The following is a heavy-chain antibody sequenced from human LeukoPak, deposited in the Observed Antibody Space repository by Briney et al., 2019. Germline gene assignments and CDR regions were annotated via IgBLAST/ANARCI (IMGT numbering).Heavy chain of an antibody. CDR2: ISGSGGST. V-gene: IGHV3-23*01. J-gene: IGHJ4*02. D-gene: IGHD3-16*01. CDR1: GFTFSSYA. CDR3: AKDPAYDYVWRSQN. Sequence: PGGSLRLSCAASGFTFSSYAMSWVRQAPGKGLEWVSAISGSGGSTYYADSVKGRFTISRDNSKNTLYLQMNSLRAEDTAVYYCAKDPAYDYVWRSQNWGQGTLVTVSS.